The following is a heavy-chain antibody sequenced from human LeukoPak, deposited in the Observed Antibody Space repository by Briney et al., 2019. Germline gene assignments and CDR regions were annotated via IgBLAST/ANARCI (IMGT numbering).Heavy chain of an antibody. D-gene: IGHD6-13*01. J-gene: IGHJ3*02. Sequence: GGSLRLSCAASGFTVSSNYMTWVRQAPGKGLEWVSVIDSGGSTYCADSVKGRITVSRDNSKNTLYLQMNSLRAEDTTVYYCAREGVGTYISSWSGNAFDIWGQGTMVTVSS. CDR2: IDSGGST. CDR1: GFTVSSNY. CDR3: AREGVGTYISSWSGNAFDI. V-gene: IGHV3-53*01.